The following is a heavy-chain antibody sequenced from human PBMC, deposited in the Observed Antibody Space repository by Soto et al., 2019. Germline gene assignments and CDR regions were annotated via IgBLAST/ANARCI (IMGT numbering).Heavy chain of an antibody. Sequence: SVKVSCKASGGTFSSYAISWVRQAPGQGLEWMGGIIPIFGTTNYAQKFQGRVTITADESTSTAYMELSSLRSEDTAVYYCASSKSGSWYNYYYYGMDVWGQGTTVTVSS. CDR3: ASSKSGSWYNYYYYGMDV. J-gene: IGHJ6*02. D-gene: IGHD6-13*01. V-gene: IGHV1-69*13. CDR2: IIPIFGTT. CDR1: GGTFSSYA.